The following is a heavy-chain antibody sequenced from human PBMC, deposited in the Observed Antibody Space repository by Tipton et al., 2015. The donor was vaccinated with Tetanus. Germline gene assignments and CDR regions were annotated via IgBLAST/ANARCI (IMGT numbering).Heavy chain of an antibody. CDR2: MSVSGNTV. Sequence: GSLRLSCAASGFSFRDYFVNWVRQSPGKRLECISYMSVSGNTVYLADSVGGRFTVSRDNSKSTLFLQMNSLRVEDTAVYYCARRTNSGHVYNPLDLWGQGTMVIVSA. CDR3: ARRTNSGHVYNPLDL. J-gene: IGHJ3*01. D-gene: IGHD1-26*01. CDR1: GFSFRDYF. V-gene: IGHV3-11*04.